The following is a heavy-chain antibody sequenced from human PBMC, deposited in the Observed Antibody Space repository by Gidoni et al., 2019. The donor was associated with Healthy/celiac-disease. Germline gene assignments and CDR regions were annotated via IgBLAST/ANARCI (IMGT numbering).Heavy chain of an antibody. CDR2: IWYDGSNK. V-gene: IGHV3-33*08. CDR3: ARDNGGNFNYYYGMDV. J-gene: IGHJ6*02. CDR1: GFTFSSYG. D-gene: IGHD2-21*02. Sequence: QVQLVESVGVVVQPGRSLRLSCAASGFTFSSYGMHWVRQAPGKGLEWVAVIWYDGSNKYYAEYGKGRFTIYRDNSKNTLDLQMNSLRAEDTAVYYCARDNGGNFNYYYGMDVWGQGTTVTVSS.